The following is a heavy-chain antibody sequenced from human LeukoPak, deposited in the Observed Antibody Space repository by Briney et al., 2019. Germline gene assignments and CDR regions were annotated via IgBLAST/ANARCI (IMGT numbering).Heavy chain of an antibody. CDR2: INSDGSTT. D-gene: IGHD3-10*01. J-gene: IGHJ4*02. CDR1: GFTFSHYW. V-gene: IGHV3-74*01. Sequence: GGSLRLSCAASGFTFSHYWMHWVRQVPGKGLLWVSRINSDGSTTTYADSVKGRFTISRDNAKNTLYLQMNSLRAEDTAVYYCARDWQGTFYDNWGQGTLVTVPS. CDR3: ARDWQGTFYDN.